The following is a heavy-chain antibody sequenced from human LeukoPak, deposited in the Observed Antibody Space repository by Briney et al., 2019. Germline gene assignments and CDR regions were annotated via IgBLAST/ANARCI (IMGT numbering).Heavy chain of an antibody. CDR3: ARDLRITIFGVDPN. J-gene: IGHJ4*02. V-gene: IGHV3-48*01. Sequence: QAGGSLRLSCAASGFTFSSYSMNWVRQAPGKGLEWVSYISSSSSTIYYADSVKGRFTISRDNAKNSLYLQMNSLRAEDTAVYYCARDLRITIFGVDPNWGQGTLVTVSS. CDR2: ISSSSSTI. D-gene: IGHD3-3*01. CDR1: GFTFSSYS.